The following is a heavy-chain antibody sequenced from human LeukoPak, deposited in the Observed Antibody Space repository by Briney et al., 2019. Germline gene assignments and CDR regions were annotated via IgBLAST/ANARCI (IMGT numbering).Heavy chain of an antibody. CDR3: ARDANGDYGDCYGPPISRGWFDP. D-gene: IGHD4-17*01. CDR1: GFTFGSYA. CDR2: ISGSGGST. Sequence: GGSLRLSCAASGFTFGSYALSWVRQAPGKGLEWVSVISGSGGSTYYANSVRGRVTISRDNSKNTLYLQMNRLRAEDTAVYYCARDANGDYGDCYGPPISRGWFDPWGQGTLVTVSS. J-gene: IGHJ5*02. V-gene: IGHV3-23*01.